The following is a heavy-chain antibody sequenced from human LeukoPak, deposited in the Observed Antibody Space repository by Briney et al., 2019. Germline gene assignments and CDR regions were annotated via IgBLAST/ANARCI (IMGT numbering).Heavy chain of an antibody. CDR3: ARRSTLPNNYYRDY. CDR1: GFTFRDYY. V-gene: IGHV3-11*01. CDR2: ISSSGSTT. D-gene: IGHD1-1*01. J-gene: IGHJ4*02. Sequence: GGSLRPSCAASGFTFRDYYFSWIRQAPGKGLEWIAYISSSGSTTYYGDSVKGRFTISRDNDNISLSLQMNSLRADDTAVYYCARRSTLPNNYYRDYWGQGALVTVSS.